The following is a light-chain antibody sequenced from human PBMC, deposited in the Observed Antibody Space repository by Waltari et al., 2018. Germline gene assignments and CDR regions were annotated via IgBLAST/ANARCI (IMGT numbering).Light chain of an antibody. CDR2: DVS. CDR1: RSDVGGYNY. CDR3: CSYAGSYTLYV. V-gene: IGLV2-11*01. J-gene: IGLJ1*01. Sequence: QSALTQPRPVSGSPGQSVTISCTGTRSDVGGYNYVSWYQQHPGKAPKLMIYDVSKRPSGVPDRFSGSKSGNTASLTISGLQAEDEADYYCCSYAGSYTLYVFGTGTKVTVL.